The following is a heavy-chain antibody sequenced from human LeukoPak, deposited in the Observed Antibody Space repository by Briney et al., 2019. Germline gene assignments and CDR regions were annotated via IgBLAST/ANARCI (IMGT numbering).Heavy chain of an antibody. D-gene: IGHD1-1*01. CDR2: INPNSGGT. CDR3: ARDRYSDYYYYMDV. V-gene: IGHV1-2*02. Sequence: ASVKVSCKASGYTFTGYYMHWVRQAPGQGVEWMGWINPNSGGTNYAQKFQGRVTMTRDTSISTAYMELSRLRSDDTAVYYCARDRYSDYYYYMDVWGKGTTVTVSS. CDR1: GYTFTGYY. J-gene: IGHJ6*03.